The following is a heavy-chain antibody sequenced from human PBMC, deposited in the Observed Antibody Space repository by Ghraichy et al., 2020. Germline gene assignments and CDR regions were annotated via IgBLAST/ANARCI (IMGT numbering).Heavy chain of an antibody. V-gene: IGHV3-30*02. CDR3: TKDFCGAYDYCYYYFGMDV. CDR2: IRHDGHNN. CDR1: GFTFTTYG. Sequence: GGSLRLSCAIYGFTFTTYGIHWVRQTPGKGLEWVAFIRHDGHNNSYSDSVKGRFTISRDSSENTLYFQMNSLRAEDTAVYYCTKDFCGAYDYCYYYFGMDVWGQGTTGTVSS. J-gene: IGHJ6*02. D-gene: IGHD5-12*01.